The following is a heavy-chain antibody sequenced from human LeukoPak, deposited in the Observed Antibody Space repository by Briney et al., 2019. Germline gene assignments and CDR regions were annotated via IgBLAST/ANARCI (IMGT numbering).Heavy chain of an antibody. CDR3: ANPHGSTLIVAVY. D-gene: IGHD3-22*01. Sequence: GGSLRLSCAASGFTFSSYAMTWVRQAPGKGLEWVSVISGSGNRSYYADSVQGRFSDSRDNSKTTLYLQVNRLQAEDTVGYYCANPHGSTLIVAVYWGQGTLVTVSS. J-gene: IGHJ4*02. CDR1: GFTFSSYA. CDR2: ISGSGNRS. V-gene: IGHV3-23*01.